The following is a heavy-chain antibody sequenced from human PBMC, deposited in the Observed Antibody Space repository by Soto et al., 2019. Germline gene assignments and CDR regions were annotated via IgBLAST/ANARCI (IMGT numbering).Heavy chain of an antibody. CDR3: ARDADYGGSRGGMDV. CDR1: GGSVNNAAYF. D-gene: IGHD4-17*01. CDR2: IYYSGST. V-gene: IGHV4-31*03. J-gene: IGHJ6*02. Sequence: QVRLEESGPGLVKPSETLSLICSVSGGSVNNAAYFWSWIRHHPENGLEWIGYIYYSGSTRYNPSFKTRAILSIDTSKNQFSLMLNSGTVADTAVYFCARDADYGGSRGGMDVWGRGTTVTVSS.